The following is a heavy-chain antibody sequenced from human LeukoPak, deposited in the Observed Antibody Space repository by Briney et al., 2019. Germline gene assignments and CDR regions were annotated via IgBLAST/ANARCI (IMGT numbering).Heavy chain of an antibody. V-gene: IGHV1-18*01. D-gene: IGHD2-2*02. CDR3: ARGMIVVVPAAILDSEDAFDI. CDR2: ISAYNGNT. J-gene: IGHJ3*02. Sequence: ASVKVSCKASGYTFTSYGISWVRQAPGQGLEWMGWISAYNGNTNYAQKLQGRVTMTTDTSTSTAYMELRSLRSDDTAVYYCARGMIVVVPAAILDSEDAFDIWGQGTMVTVSS. CDR1: GYTFTSYG.